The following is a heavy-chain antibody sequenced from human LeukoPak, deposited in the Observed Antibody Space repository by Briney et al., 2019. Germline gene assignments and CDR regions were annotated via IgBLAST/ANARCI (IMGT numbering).Heavy chain of an antibody. Sequence: GGSLRLSCAASGFTFSNAWMSWVRQAPGKGLEWVSAISGSGGSTYYADSVKGRFTISRDNSKNTLYLQMNSLRAEDTAVYYCAKDLLSRTYYFDYWGQGTLVTVSS. CDR2: ISGSGGST. V-gene: IGHV3-23*01. D-gene: IGHD2-8*01. CDR1: GFTFSNAW. CDR3: AKDLLSRTYYFDY. J-gene: IGHJ4*02.